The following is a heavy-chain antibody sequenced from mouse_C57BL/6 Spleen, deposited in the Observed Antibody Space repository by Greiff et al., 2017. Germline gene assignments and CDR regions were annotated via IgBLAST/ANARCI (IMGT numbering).Heavy chain of an antibody. V-gene: IGHV1-64*01. CDR2: IHPNSGST. Sequence: VQLQQPGAEPLKPGASVKLSCKASGYTFTSYWMPWVKQRPGQGLEWIGMIHPNSGSTNYNEKFKSKATLTVDKSSSTAYRQLRSLTAEDAAVYSCAKTWAAWYFDVWGTGTTVTVSA. CDR1: GYTFTSYW. D-gene: IGHD4-1*01. CDR3: AKTWAAWYFDV. J-gene: IGHJ1*03.